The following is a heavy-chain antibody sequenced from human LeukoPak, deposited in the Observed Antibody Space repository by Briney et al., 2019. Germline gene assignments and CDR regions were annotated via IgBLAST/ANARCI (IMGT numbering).Heavy chain of an antibody. CDR3: AREEVVAATYYYYGMDV. CDR2: INPNSGGT. J-gene: IGHJ6*02. Sequence: ASVKVSCKASGYTFTGYYMHLVRQAPGQGLEWMGWINPNSGGTNYAQKFQGRVTMTRDTSISTAYMELSRLRSDDTAVYYCAREEVVAATYYYYGMDVWGQGTTVTVSS. CDR1: GYTFTGYY. D-gene: IGHD2-15*01. V-gene: IGHV1-2*02.